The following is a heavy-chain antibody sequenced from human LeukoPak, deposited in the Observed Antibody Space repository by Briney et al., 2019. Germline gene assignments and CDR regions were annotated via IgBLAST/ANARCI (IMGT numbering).Heavy chain of an antibody. CDR1: GGSFSGYY. Sequence: PSETLSLTCAVYGGSFSGYYWSWIRQPPGKGLEWIGEINHSGSTNYNPSLKSRVTISVDTSKNQFSLKLSSVTAADTAVYYCARGIAAAGTSEVGYWGQGTLVTASS. D-gene: IGHD6-13*01. V-gene: IGHV4-34*01. CDR3: ARGIAAAGTSEVGY. CDR2: INHSGST. J-gene: IGHJ4*02.